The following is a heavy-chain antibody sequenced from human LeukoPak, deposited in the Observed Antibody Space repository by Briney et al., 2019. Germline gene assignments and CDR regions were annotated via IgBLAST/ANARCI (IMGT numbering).Heavy chain of an antibody. J-gene: IGHJ6*02. CDR3: ASVRGGEYYYGMDV. CDR1: EGTFSSYA. V-gene: IGHV1-69*13. CDR2: IIPIFGTA. Sequence: AASVKVSCKASEGTFSSYAISWVRQAPGQGLEWMGGIIPIFGTANYAQKFQGRVTITADESTSTAYMELSSLRSEDTAVYYCASVRGGEYYYGMDVWGQGTTVTVSS. D-gene: IGHD3-10*01.